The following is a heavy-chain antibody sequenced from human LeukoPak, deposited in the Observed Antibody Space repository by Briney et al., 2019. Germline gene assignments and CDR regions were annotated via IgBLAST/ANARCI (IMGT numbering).Heavy chain of an antibody. V-gene: IGHV3-53*01. CDR3: ARADGDSWGQFDY. CDR2: IYDGDRS. Sequence: GGSLRLSCLVSGFTVGSKYMIWVRQAPGKGLEVVSIIYDGDRSSYADSVRGRFTISRDRSRNTLHLQMNTLRAEDSAVYYCARADGDSWGQFDYWGQGIPVTVSS. CDR1: GFTVGSKY. D-gene: IGHD4-17*01. J-gene: IGHJ4*02.